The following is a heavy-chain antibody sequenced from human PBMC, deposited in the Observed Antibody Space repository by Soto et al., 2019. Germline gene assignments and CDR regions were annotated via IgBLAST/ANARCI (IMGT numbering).Heavy chain of an antibody. Sequence: ASVKVSCKASGYTFTDYALHWVRQAPGQSLEWMGWINAGNGNTKYSQKVQGRVTITRDTSATTVYMELSSLRSEDTAVYYCARYSVPRYGYSYGFDYWGQGALVTVS. V-gene: IGHV1-3*01. J-gene: IGHJ4*02. D-gene: IGHD5-18*01. CDR2: INAGNGNT. CDR1: GYTFTDYA. CDR3: ARYSVPRYGYSYGFDY.